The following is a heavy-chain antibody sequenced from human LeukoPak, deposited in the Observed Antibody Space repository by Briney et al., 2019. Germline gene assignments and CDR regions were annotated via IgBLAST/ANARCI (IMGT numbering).Heavy chain of an antibody. Sequence: SETLSLTCNVSGVSIKANSDYWGWLRQPPGKGLEWIGSIYHVGGTYYNPSLKSRVTISIDTSKNQFSLRLTSVTAADTAVYYCARILYGAQYWYFDLWGRGTLVTVSS. V-gene: IGHV4-39*07. CDR1: GVSIKANSDY. D-gene: IGHD4-17*01. J-gene: IGHJ2*01. CDR2: IYHVGGT. CDR3: ARILYGAQYWYFDL.